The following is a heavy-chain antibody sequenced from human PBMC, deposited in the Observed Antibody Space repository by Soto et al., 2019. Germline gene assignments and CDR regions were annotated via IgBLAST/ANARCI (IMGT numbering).Heavy chain of an antibody. D-gene: IGHD4-17*01. J-gene: IGHJ6*02. CDR2: IIPIFGTA. V-gene: IGHV1-69*01. CDR1: GGTFSSYA. CDR3: ASQGREATVTTCRPYYYYGMDV. Sequence: QVQLVQSGAEVKKPGSSVKVSCKASGGTFSSYAISWVRQAPGQGLEWMGGIIPIFGTANYAQKFQGRVTITADESTSTAYMELSSRRSEDTAVYYGASQGREATVTTCRPYYYYGMDVWGQGTTVTVSS.